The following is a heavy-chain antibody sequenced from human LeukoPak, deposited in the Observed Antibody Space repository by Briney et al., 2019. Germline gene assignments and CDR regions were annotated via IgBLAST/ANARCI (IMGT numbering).Heavy chain of an antibody. V-gene: IGHV4-59*12. Sequence: PSETLSLTCTVSGGSISSYYWSWIRQPPGKGLEWIGYIYYSGGTNYNPSLKSRVTISVDTSKNQFSLKLSSVTAADTAVYYCARDYRDYYYYYGMDVWGQGTTVTVSS. D-gene: IGHD4-11*01. J-gene: IGHJ6*02. CDR2: IYYSGGT. CDR3: ARDYRDYYYYYGMDV. CDR1: GGSISSYY.